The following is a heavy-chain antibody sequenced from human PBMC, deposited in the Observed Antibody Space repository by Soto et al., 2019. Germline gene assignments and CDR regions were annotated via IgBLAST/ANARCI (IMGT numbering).Heavy chain of an antibody. CDR2: ISGSGTST. V-gene: IGHV3-23*01. D-gene: IGHD3-3*01. CDR1: GFILSSSA. J-gene: IGHJ6*02. CDR3: ATGPTIFGVVNTFEYYYGMDV. Sequence: EVQVLESGGGLVQAGGSLRLSCAASGFILSSSAMSWVRQAPGKGLEWVSAISGSGTSTYYADSVKGRFTISGDYSKNTVYLQISSLRAEDTAVYYCATGPTIFGVVNTFEYYYGMDVWGQGTTVTVSS.